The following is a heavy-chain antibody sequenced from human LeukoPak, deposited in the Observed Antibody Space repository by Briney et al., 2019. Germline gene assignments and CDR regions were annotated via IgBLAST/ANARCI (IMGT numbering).Heavy chain of an antibody. CDR1: GDSISSSSYY. V-gene: IGHV4-39*01. D-gene: IGHD3-22*01. J-gene: IGHJ3*02. CDR2: IYYSGST. CDR3: ARPQQSDSSGYYTDAFDI. Sequence: SETLSLTXTVSGDSISSSSYYWGWIRQPPGKGLEWIGSIYYSGSTYYNPSLKSRVTISVDTSKNQFSLKLSSVTAADTAVYYCARPQQSDSSGYYTDAFDIWGQGTMVTVSS.